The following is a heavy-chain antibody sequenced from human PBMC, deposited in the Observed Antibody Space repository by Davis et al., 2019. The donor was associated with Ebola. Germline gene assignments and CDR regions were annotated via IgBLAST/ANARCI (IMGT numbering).Heavy chain of an antibody. V-gene: IGHV4-34*01. J-gene: IGHJ6*02. CDR2: INHSGST. CDR3: ARFRRTFYYYYGMDV. CDR1: GGSFSGYY. Sequence: GSLRLSCAVYGGSFSGYYWSWIRQPPGKGLEWIGEINHSGSTNYNPSLKSRVTISVDTSKNQFSLKLSSVTAADTAVYYCARFRRTFYYYYGMDVWGQGTTVTVPS. D-gene: IGHD1/OR15-1a*01.